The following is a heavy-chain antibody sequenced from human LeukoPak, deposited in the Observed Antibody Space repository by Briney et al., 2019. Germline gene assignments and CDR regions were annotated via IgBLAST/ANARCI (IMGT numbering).Heavy chain of an antibody. D-gene: IGHD3-10*01. Sequence: ASVTVSCKASGYTFTSYAWHWVRQAPGQRLEGMGWINAGNGNTKDSQEFQGRVTITRDTSASTAYLELSSLRSEDMAVYYCARDLVIGAPVNNMDVWGKGTTVTVSS. J-gene: IGHJ6*03. CDR1: GYTFTSYA. CDR3: ARDLVIGAPVNNMDV. CDR2: INAGNGNT. V-gene: IGHV1-3*03.